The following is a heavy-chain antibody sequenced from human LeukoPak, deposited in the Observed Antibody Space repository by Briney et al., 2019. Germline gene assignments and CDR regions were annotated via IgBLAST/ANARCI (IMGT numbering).Heavy chain of an antibody. Sequence: PGGPLRHSCAASGFPFSTYEMTGPPEPPGKGREGVSYIIISGSTIYYADSVKGRFTISRDNARNSLYLQMNSLRAEDTAVYYCARDNYDSSGPYYFDYWGQGTLVTVSS. CDR2: IIISGSTI. CDR1: GFPFSTYE. V-gene: IGHV3-48*03. J-gene: IGHJ4*02. D-gene: IGHD3-22*01. CDR3: ARDNYDSSGPYYFDY.